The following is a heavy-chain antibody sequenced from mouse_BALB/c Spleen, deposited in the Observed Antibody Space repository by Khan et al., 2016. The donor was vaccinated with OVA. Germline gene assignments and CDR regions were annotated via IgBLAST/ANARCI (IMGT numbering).Heavy chain of an antibody. D-gene: IGHD1-1*01. V-gene: IGHV5-6*01. Sequence: EVQVVESGGDLVKPGGSLKLSCAASGFTFSTYGMSWVRQNPDKRLEWVATVSTGGSYTYYQDSVTGRFTISRDNAKNPLYLQMRGLKSEDTAMFYCIRLAYYYDSEGFAYWGQGTLVTVAA. CDR1: GFTFSTYG. CDR3: IRLAYYYDSEGFAY. CDR2: VSTGGSYT. J-gene: IGHJ3*01.